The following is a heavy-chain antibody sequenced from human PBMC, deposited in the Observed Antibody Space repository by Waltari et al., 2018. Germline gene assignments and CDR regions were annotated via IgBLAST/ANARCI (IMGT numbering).Heavy chain of an antibody. D-gene: IGHD4-17*01. CDR1: GYTFTGYY. Sequence: QVQLVQSGAEVKKPGASVKVSCKASGYTFTGYYMHWVRQAPGQGLEWMGRSNPNSGGTNYAQKLQGRVTMTRDTSISTAYMELSRLRSDDTAVYYCARGGAYGGNRPVDYWGQGTLVTVSS. J-gene: IGHJ4*02. CDR3: ARGGAYGGNRPVDY. V-gene: IGHV1-2*06. CDR2: SNPNSGGT.